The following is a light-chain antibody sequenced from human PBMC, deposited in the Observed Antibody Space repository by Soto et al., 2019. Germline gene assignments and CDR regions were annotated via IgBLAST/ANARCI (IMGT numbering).Light chain of an antibody. J-gene: IGKJ2*01. CDR3: HQYGSFPHT. V-gene: IGKV3-20*01. CDR2: GPS. Sequence: EIVLTQSPGTLSLSPGERATLSCRASQSVSGSSLAWYQLKPGQAPRLLISGPSSRATGVPDRFSGSESGTDFTFIISRLEPEDFGMYYCHQYGSFPHTFGQGTELETK. CDR1: QSVSGSS.